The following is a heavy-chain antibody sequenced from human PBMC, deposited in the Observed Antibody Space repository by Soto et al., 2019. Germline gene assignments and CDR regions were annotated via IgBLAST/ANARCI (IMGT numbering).Heavy chain of an antibody. D-gene: IGHD1-26*01. CDR1: GGSASSGDFS. V-gene: IGHV4-30-2*01. CDR2: IYHSGTT. CDR3: ARDMHAGFTHYFDP. J-gene: IGHJ5*02. Sequence: PSETLSLTCAVSGGSASSGDFSWCWIRQPPGKGLEWVGYIYHSGTTYYHPSLKRRLTISLDRSNNQFSLKLASVTAADSAVYYCARDMHAGFTHYFDPWGQGTLVTVSS.